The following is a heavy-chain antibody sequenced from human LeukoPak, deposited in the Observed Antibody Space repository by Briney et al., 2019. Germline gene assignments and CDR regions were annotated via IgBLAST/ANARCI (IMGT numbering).Heavy chain of an antibody. V-gene: IGHV1-18*01. CDR3: ARSASYYYGSGSSYSDY. Sequence: ASVKVSCKASGYTFTSYGISWVRQAPGQGLEWMGWIRAYNGNTNYEQKLQGRVTMTTDTSTSTAYMELRSLGSDDTAVYYCARSASYYYGSGSSYSDYWGQGTLVTVSS. D-gene: IGHD3-10*01. J-gene: IGHJ4*02. CDR2: IRAYNGNT. CDR1: GYTFTSYG.